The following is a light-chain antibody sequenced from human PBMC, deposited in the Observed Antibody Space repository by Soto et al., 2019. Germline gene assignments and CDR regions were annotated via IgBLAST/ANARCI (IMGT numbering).Light chain of an antibody. CDR2: GTS. CDR3: RSYASSLTPDV. V-gene: IGLV1-40*01. J-gene: IGLJ2*01. CDR1: SSNIGGGYD. Sequence: QSVLTQPPSVSGSPGQRVTISCTGSSSNIGGGYDVPWYQQLPGTAPKLIIYGTSNRPSGVPDRFSGSKSGTSASLAITGLQAEDEADYYCRSYASSLTPDVFGTGTKLTVL.